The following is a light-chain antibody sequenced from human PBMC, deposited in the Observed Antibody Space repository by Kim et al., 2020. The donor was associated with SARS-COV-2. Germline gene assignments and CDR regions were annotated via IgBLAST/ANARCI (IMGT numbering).Light chain of an antibody. J-gene: IGKJ5*01. CDR2: DVS. CDR1: QDINIY. V-gene: IGKV1-33*01. Sequence: DIQMTQSPSSLSASVRDRVTITCQASQDINIYLNWYQQKPGKAPTLLISDVSNLETGVTSRFSGSGSGTDFSLIISSLQPEDTATYYCQQYENLPITFGHGTRLEIK. CDR3: QQYENLPIT.